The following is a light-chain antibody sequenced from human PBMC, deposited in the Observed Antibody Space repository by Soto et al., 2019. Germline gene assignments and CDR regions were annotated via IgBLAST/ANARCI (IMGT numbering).Light chain of an antibody. Sequence: QSVLTQPASVSGSPGQSITISCNGTSSDIGAYGYVSWYQQHPASAPKLIIYDVNDRPSGVSDRFSGSKSGNTASLTISGLQAEDEADYFCSSYIIVSTHVLFGGGTKVTVL. CDR2: DVN. V-gene: IGLV2-14*01. CDR1: SSDIGAYGY. CDR3: SSYIIVSTHVL. J-gene: IGLJ2*01.